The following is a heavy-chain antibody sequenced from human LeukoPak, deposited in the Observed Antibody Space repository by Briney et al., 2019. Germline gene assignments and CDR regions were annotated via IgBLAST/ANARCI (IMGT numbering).Heavy chain of an antibody. Sequence: ASVKVSCKASGYTFTSYGISWVRQAPGQGLEWMGWISAYNGNTNYAQKLQGRVTMTTDTSTSTAYMELRSLRSDDTAVYYCARETRSKVMFDYRGQGALVTVSS. CDR3: ARETRSKVMFDY. CDR2: ISAYNGNT. D-gene: IGHD1-1*01. V-gene: IGHV1-18*01. J-gene: IGHJ4*02. CDR1: GYTFTSYG.